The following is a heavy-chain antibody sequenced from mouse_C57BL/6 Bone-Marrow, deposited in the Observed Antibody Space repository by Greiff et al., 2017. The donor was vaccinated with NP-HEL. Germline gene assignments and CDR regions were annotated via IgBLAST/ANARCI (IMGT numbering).Heavy chain of an antibody. V-gene: IGHV1-20*01. CDR2: INPYNGDT. CDR3: ARSRGIYYDYEDWFAY. Sequence: EVQLQQSGPELVKPGDSVKISCKASGYSFTGYFMNWVMQSHGKSLEWIGRINPYNGDTFYNQKFKGKATLTVDKSSSTAHMELRSLTSEDSAVYYCARSRGIYYDYEDWFAYWGQGTLVTVSA. D-gene: IGHD2-4*01. J-gene: IGHJ3*01. CDR1: GYSFTGYF.